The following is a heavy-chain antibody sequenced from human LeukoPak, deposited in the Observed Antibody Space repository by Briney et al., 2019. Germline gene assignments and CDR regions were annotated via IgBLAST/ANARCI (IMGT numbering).Heavy chain of an antibody. Sequence: PSQTLSLTCTVSGGSISSDGYYWSWIRQPPGKGLEWIGYIYHSGSTYYNPSLKSRVTISVDRSKNQFSLKLSSVTAADTAVYYCAREEGGSSFGIGFDYWGQGTLVTVSS. CDR2: IYHSGST. CDR1: GGSISSDGYY. D-gene: IGHD6-6*01. J-gene: IGHJ4*02. V-gene: IGHV4-30-2*01. CDR3: AREEGGSSFGIGFDY.